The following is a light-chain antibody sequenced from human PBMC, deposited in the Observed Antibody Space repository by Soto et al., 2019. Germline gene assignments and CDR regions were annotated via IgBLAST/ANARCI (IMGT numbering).Light chain of an antibody. Sequence: EVGLTQYPGTLSLSPGERATLSCRASQIVTINSLAWYQQKPGQPPSLLLYAASTRASALPDRFRGSGSGTDFTLTISRLQPGGFALYYCQQYGDLHFTFGPGTRVDVK. CDR2: AAS. CDR3: QQYGDLHFT. V-gene: IGKV3-20*01. CDR1: QIVTINS. J-gene: IGKJ3*01.